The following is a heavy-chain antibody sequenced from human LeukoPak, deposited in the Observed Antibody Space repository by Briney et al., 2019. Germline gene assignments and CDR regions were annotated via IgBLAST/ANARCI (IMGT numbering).Heavy chain of an antibody. CDR2: IIPIFGTA. D-gene: IGHD6-19*01. V-gene: IGHV1-69*06. J-gene: IGHJ4*02. CDR3: ARGPGIAVADNFDY. CDR1: GGTFSSYA. Sequence: SVKVSCKASGGTFSSYAISWVRQAPGQGLEWMGGIIPIFGTANYAQKFQGRVTITADKSTSTAYMELSSLRSEDTAVYYCARGPGIAVADNFDYWGQGTLATVSS.